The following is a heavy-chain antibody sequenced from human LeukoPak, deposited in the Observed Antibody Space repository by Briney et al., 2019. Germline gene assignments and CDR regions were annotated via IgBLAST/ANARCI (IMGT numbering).Heavy chain of an antibody. D-gene: IGHD6-19*01. CDR3: ARLAAVAGMISY. V-gene: IGHV4-39*01. CDR1: GGSISTSYYY. CDR2: IYYSGST. Sequence: SETLSLTCTVSGGSISTSYYYWGWIRQPPGKGLEWIGSIYYSGSTYYNPSLKSRVTISVDTSKNQFSLKLSSVTAADTAVYYCARLAAVAGMISYWGQGTLVTVSS. J-gene: IGHJ4*02.